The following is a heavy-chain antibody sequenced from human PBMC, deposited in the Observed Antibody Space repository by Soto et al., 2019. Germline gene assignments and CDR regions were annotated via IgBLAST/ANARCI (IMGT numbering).Heavy chain of an antibody. J-gene: IGHJ4*02. CDR3: ARDPKTSGGQHWAFNYFDS. CDR1: GFTFSSYG. CDR2: ISYDGSNK. V-gene: IGHV3-30*03. Sequence: GGSLRLSCAASGFTFSSYGMHWVRQAPGKWLEWVAVISYDGSNKYYADSVKGRFTISRDNSKSTLYLQVDSLRPEDAAVYYCARDPKTSGGQHWAFNYFDSWGQGXLVTVYS. D-gene: IGHD7-27*01.